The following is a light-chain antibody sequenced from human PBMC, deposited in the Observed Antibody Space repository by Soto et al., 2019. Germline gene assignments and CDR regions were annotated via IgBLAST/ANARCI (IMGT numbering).Light chain of an antibody. Sequence: DVVLTQTPLSSPVTLGQPASISCRSSQSLVYSDGNTYLSWLQQRPGQPPRLLIYQISNRFSGVPDRFSGSGAGTDFTLKISRVEAEDLAGYYSMQFAHFPRPFRQGTKLEI. CDR3: MQFAHFPRP. J-gene: IGKJ1*01. CDR1: QSLVYSDGNTY. CDR2: QIS. V-gene: IGKV2-24*01.